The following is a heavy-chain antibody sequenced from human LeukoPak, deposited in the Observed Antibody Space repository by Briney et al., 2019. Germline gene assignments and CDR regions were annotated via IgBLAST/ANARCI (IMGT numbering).Heavy chain of an antibody. CDR2: IYYSGST. CDR3: ASVDTAMVGDAFDI. D-gene: IGHD5-18*01. Sequence: ASETVSLTCTVSGGSISSYYWSWIRQPPGKGLEWIGYIYYSGSTNYNPSLKSRVTISVDTSKNQFSLKLSSVTAADTAVYYCASVDTAMVGDAFDIWGQGTMVTVSS. CDR1: GGSISSYY. J-gene: IGHJ3*02. V-gene: IGHV4-59*08.